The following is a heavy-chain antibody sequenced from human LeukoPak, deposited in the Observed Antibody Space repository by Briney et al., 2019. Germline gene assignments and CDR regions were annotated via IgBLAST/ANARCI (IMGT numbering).Heavy chain of an antibody. J-gene: IGHJ4*02. CDR1: GYNFATYW. Sequence: GESLKISCNGSGYNFATYWIGWVRQMPGKGLEWMGDIYPQDSDTKYSPSFQGQVTISADTSLNTAYLHWSSLRASDTAIYFCARRHSYCTSSSCYLYFDTWGQGALVTVSS. CDR3: ARRHSYCTSSSCYLYFDT. V-gene: IGHV5-51*01. D-gene: IGHD2-2*01. CDR2: IYPQDSDT.